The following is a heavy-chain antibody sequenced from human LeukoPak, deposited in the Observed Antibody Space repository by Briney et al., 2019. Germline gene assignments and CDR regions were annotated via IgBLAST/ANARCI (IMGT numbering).Heavy chain of an antibody. CDR3: AKGLDSSNWFADY. Sequence: GGSLRLSCAASGFTVSSNYMSWVRQAPEKGLEWVSSVSDSGAGTFYADSVRGRFTISRDNSRNTLYLQMNSLRAEDTAVYYCAKGLDSSNWFADYWGQGTLVTVSS. J-gene: IGHJ4*02. CDR2: VSDSGAGT. CDR1: GFTVSSNY. D-gene: IGHD6-13*01. V-gene: IGHV3-23*01.